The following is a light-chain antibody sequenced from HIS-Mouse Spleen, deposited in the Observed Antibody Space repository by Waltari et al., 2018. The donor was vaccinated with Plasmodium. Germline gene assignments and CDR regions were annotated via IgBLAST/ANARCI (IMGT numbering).Light chain of an antibody. CDR1: ALPKKY. Sequence: KEPPSVSVSPGQTARITCSGDALPKKYAYWYQQKSGQAPVLVIYEDSKRPSGIPERFSGSSSGTMATLTISGAQVEDEADYYCYSTDSSGNHRVFGGGTKLTVL. V-gene: IGLV3-10*01. CDR2: EDS. J-gene: IGLJ3*02. CDR3: YSTDSSGNHRV.